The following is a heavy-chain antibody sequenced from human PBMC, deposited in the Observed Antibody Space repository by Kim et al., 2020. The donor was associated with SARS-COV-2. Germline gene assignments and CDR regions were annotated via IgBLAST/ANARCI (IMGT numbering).Heavy chain of an antibody. V-gene: IGHV4-31*03. D-gene: IGHD5-18*01. CDR2: IYYSGSI. CDR1: GDSINSGGYY. J-gene: IGHJ4*02. Sequence: SETLSLTCTVSGDSINSGGYYWSWIRQHPGKGLEWIGYIYYSGSIYYNPSLKSRVTISVDTSKNQFSLKLTSVTAADTAVYYCARSGGYNYDYWGQGTLV. CDR3: ARSGGYNYDY.